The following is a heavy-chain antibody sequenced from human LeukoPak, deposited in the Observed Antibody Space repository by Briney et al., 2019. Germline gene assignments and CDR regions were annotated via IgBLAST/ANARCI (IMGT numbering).Heavy chain of an antibody. J-gene: IGHJ4*02. D-gene: IGHD2/OR15-2a*01. CDR2: IKPDGSGK. CDR3: SSQPAVIDLDF. CDR1: GFSFSSYW. V-gene: IGHV3-7*01. Sequence: PGGSLRLSCAASGFSFSSYWMTWVRQVPGKGLEWVANIKPDGSGKHYVDSVKDRFTISRDNAKSSLYLQMDSLRVEDTAVYYCSSQPAVIDLDFWGQGALVTVSS.